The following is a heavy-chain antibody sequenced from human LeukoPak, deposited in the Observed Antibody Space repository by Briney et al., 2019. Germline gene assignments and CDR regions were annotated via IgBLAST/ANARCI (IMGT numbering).Heavy chain of an antibody. Sequence: ASVKVSCKASGYTFTGNYTHWVRQAPGQGLEWMGWINPNSGGTNYAQKFQGWVTMTRDTSISTAYMELSRLKSDDTAVYYCAREYSSSCFDFWGQGTLVTVSS. CDR3: AREYSSSCFDF. J-gene: IGHJ4*02. CDR2: INPNSGGT. V-gene: IGHV1-2*04. D-gene: IGHD6-13*01. CDR1: GYTFTGNY.